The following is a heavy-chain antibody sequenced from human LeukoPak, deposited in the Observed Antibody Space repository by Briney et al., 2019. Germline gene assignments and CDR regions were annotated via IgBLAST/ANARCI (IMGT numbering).Heavy chain of an antibody. CDR1: GYSISSGYY. CDR3: AKDGGNYYDTGGDYLMRSYMDV. V-gene: IGHV4-38-2*02. CDR2: FYHSGST. D-gene: IGHD3-22*01. Sequence: DPSETLSLTCTVSGYSISSGYYWGWIRQPPGKGLEWIGSFYHSGSTYYNPSLKSRVTISVDTSKNQFSLNLSSVTAADTAVYYCAKDGGNYYDTGGDYLMRSYMDVWGKGTTVTVSS. J-gene: IGHJ6*03.